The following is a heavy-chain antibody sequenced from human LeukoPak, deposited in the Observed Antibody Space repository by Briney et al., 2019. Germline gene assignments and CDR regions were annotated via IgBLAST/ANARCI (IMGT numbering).Heavy chain of an antibody. J-gene: IGHJ6*02. CDR2: ISWNSGSI. D-gene: IGHD6-13*01. CDR3: AKDDSSSWYGYYYGMDV. CDR1: GFTFNDYA. V-gene: IGHV3-9*01. Sequence: GGSLRLSCAASGFTFNDYAMHWVRQAPGKGLEWVSGISWNSGSIGYADSVKGRFTISKDSAKNSLYLEMNSLRTEDTALYYCAKDDSSSWYGYYYGMDVWAKGPRSPSP.